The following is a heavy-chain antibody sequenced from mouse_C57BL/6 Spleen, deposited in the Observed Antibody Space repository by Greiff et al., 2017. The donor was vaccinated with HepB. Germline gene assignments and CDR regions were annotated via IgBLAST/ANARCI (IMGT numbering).Heavy chain of an antibody. V-gene: IGHV1-54*01. Sequence: QVQLQQSGAELVRPGTSVKVSCKASGYAFTNYLIEWVKQRPGQGLEWIGVINPGSGGTNYNEKFKGKATLTAAKSSSTAYMQLSSLTSEDSAVYFCARSYGSSYSWYFDVWGTGTTVTVSS. CDR2: INPGSGGT. CDR3: ARSYGSSYSWYFDV. J-gene: IGHJ1*03. D-gene: IGHD1-1*01. CDR1: GYAFTNYL.